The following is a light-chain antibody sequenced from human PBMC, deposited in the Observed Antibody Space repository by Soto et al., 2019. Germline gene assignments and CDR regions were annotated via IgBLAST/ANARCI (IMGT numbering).Light chain of an antibody. J-gene: IGKJ2*01. CDR1: QTIRTD. CDR2: DAS. Sequence: EIVLTQSPATLSLSPGERATLSCRARQTIRTDLAWYQQKPGQGPRLLIYDASNSAPGIPARFSGSGSGTDFTLTISSLETEDFTLDYCQQRSTGPPEYTFGQGNRLEIK. CDR3: QQRSTGPPEYT. V-gene: IGKV3-11*01.